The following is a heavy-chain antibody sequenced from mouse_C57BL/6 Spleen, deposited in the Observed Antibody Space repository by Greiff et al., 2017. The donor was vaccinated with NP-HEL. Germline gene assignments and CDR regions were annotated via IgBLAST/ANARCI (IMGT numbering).Heavy chain of an antibody. Sequence: QVQLQQPGAELVMPGASVKLSCKASGYTFTSYWMHWVKQRPGQGLEWIGEIDPSDSYTNYNQKFKGKATLTVDKSSSTAYMQLSSLTSEDSAVYYCARGTGYYYAMDYRGKGTSVTVAS. CDR2: IDPSDSYT. CDR3: ARGTGYYYAMDY. CDR1: GYTFTSYW. V-gene: IGHV1-69*01. D-gene: IGHD4-1*01. J-gene: IGHJ4*01.